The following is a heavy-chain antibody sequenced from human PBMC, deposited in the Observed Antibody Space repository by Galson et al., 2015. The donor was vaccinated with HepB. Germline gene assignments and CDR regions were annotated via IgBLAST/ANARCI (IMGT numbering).Heavy chain of an antibody. J-gene: IGHJ4*02. CDR3: ARAPVDIVATTFDY. D-gene: IGHD5-12*01. CDR1: GFTFSSYG. Sequence: SLRLSCAASGFTFSSYGMHWVRQAPGKGLEWVAVISYDGSNKYYADSVKGRFTISRDNSKNTLYLQMNSLRAEDTAVYYCARAPVDIVATTFDYWGQGTLVTVSS. CDR2: ISYDGSNK. V-gene: IGHV3-30*03.